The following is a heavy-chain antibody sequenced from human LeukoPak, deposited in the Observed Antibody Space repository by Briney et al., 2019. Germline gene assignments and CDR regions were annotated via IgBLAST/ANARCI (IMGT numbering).Heavy chain of an antibody. Sequence: ASVKVSCKASGYTFTSYYMHWARQAPGQGLEWMGIINPSGGSTSYAQKFQGRVTMTRDTSTSTVYMGLSSLRSEDTAVYYCARDAYSYINYYYYYGMDVWGQGTTVTVSS. CDR2: INPSGGST. D-gene: IGHD5-18*01. CDR1: GYTFTSYY. V-gene: IGHV1-46*01. J-gene: IGHJ6*02. CDR3: ARDAYSYINYYYYYGMDV.